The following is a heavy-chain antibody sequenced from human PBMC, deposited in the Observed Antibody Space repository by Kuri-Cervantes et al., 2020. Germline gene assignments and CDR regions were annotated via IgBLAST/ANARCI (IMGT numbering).Heavy chain of an antibody. V-gene: IGHV3-15*01. CDR2: IKSKTDGGTT. D-gene: IGHD2-2*01. J-gene: IGHJ4*02. Sequence: GESLKISCAASGFTFSNAWMSWVRQAPGKGLEWVGRIKSKTDGGTTDYAAPVKGRFTISRDDSKNTLYLQMNSLRAEDTAVYYCAKDLGRYCSSTSCLSFDYWGQGTLVTVSS. CDR1: GFTFSNAW. CDR3: AKDLGRYCSSTSCLSFDY.